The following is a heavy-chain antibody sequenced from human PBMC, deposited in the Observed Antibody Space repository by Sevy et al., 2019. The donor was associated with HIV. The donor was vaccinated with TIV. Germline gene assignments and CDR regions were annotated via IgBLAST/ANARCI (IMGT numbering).Heavy chain of an antibody. CDR2: IKSKTDGGKT. CDR1: GFTFSNAW. CDR3: TPTTFDY. Sequence: GGSLRLSCAASGFTFSNAWMSWVRQAPGKGLEWVGRIKSKTDGGKTDYAAPVKGRFTISRDDSKNTLYLQMNSLKTEDTAVYYCTPTTFDYWGQGTLVTVSS. D-gene: IGHD2-2*01. J-gene: IGHJ4*02. V-gene: IGHV3-15*01.